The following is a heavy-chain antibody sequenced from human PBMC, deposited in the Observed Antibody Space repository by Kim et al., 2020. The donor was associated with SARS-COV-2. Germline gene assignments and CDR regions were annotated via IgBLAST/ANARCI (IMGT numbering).Heavy chain of an antibody. V-gene: IGHV3-48*01. CDR3: ARVIRGEGGLFPHYFD. J-gene: IGHJ4*01. Sequence: GGSLRLSCAVSGFTFSTYSMNWVRQAPGRGLEWVSSISGSGSTIYYADSVKGRFTISRDNSKNTVYLQMNSLRAEDTALYYCARVIRGEGGLFPHYFD. CDR2: ISGSGSTI. CDR1: GFTFSTYS. D-gene: IGHD2-21*01.